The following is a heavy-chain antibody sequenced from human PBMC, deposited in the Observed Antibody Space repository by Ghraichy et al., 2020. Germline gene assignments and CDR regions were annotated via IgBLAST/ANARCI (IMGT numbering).Heavy chain of an antibody. J-gene: IGHJ4*02. V-gene: IGHV3-11*06. D-gene: IGHD3-22*01. CDR2: IRTSSSHT. CDR3: ARVAESSGYYFPDY. CDR1: GFTFTDYY. Sequence: GALRLSCAASGFTFTDYYMSWIRQAPGKGLEWLSYIRTSSSHTSYADSVRGRFTVSRDNARKFLYLQMNRLTAEDTAVYYCARVAESSGYYFPDYWGQGTLVTVSS.